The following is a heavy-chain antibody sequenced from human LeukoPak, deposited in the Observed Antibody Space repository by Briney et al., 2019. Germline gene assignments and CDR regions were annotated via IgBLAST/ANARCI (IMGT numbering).Heavy chain of an antibody. V-gene: IGHV3-13*04. CDR1: GFTFSSYG. CDR3: ARGRGWGTFDI. Sequence: PGRSLSLSCAASGFTFSSYGMHWVRQGTGKGLEWVSAIGTAGDTYYPGSVKGRFTTSRENAKNSLYLQMNSLRVGDTAVYYCARGRGWGTFDIWGQGTMVTVSS. J-gene: IGHJ3*02. CDR2: IGTAGDT. D-gene: IGHD3-10*01.